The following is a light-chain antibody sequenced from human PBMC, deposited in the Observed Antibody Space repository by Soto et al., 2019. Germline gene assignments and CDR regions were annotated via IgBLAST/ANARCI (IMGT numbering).Light chain of an antibody. CDR2: GAS. Sequence: EIVMTPSPATLSVSPVERATLSCRASQSVSSNLAWYQQKPGQAPRLLIYGASTRATGIPARFSGSGSGTDFSLTISRLEPEDFAVYYCQQFSSYPLTFGGGTKVDI. CDR3: QQFSSYPLT. V-gene: IGKV3-15*01. CDR1: QSVSSN. J-gene: IGKJ4*01.